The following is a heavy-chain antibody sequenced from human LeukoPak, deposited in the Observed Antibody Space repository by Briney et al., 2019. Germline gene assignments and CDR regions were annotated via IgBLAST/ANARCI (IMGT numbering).Heavy chain of an antibody. D-gene: IGHD3-22*01. Sequence: SETLSLTCTVSGGSISSSTYYWAWVRQPPGKGLEWIASIYYSGSTYYNPSLKSRVTISVDTSKNQFSLKLSSVTAADTAVYYCARDYDSSGYAYYFDYWGQGTLVTVSS. V-gene: IGHV4-39*07. CDR3: ARDYDSSGYAYYFDY. CDR2: IYYSGST. J-gene: IGHJ4*02. CDR1: GGSISSSTYY.